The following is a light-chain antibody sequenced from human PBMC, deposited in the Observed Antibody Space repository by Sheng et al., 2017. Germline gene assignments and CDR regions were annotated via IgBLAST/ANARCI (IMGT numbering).Light chain of an antibody. V-gene: IGKV3-20*01. CDR3: QHHGSSPPWT. CDR2: GAS. Sequence: EIVMTQSPATLSVSPGERATLSCRASQSVRSNLAWYQQKPGQAPRLLIYGASSRATGIPDRFSGSGSGTDFTLNISGLEPEDFAVYYCQHHGSSPPWTFGQGTKVEIK. CDR1: QSVRSN. J-gene: IGKJ1*01.